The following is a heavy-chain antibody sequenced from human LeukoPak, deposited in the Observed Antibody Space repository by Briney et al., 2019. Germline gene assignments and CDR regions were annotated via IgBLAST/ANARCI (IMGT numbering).Heavy chain of an antibody. Sequence: GGSLRLSCAASGFTFSSYGMHWVRQAPGKGLEWVAVIWYDGSNKYYADSVKGRFTISRDNSKNTLYLQMNSLRVEDTAVYYCAKDLDLYYDSSGHDYWGQGTLVTVSS. CDR1: GFTFSSYG. J-gene: IGHJ4*02. V-gene: IGHV3-33*06. D-gene: IGHD3-22*01. CDR3: AKDLDLYYDSSGHDY. CDR2: IWYDGSNK.